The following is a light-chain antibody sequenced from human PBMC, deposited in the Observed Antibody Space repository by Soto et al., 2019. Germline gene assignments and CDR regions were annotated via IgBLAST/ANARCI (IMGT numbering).Light chain of an antibody. CDR3: QHYKTWPLS. Sequence: VLTQSPATLSVSPGERATLSCRASQGVGSTLAWYQQAPGQAPRLLIYDASTRATGIPARFSGDGSGTEFTLTISSLQSDDIAVYYCQHYKTWPLSFGGGTRVEI. CDR1: QGVGST. J-gene: IGKJ4*01. V-gene: IGKV3-15*01. CDR2: DAS.